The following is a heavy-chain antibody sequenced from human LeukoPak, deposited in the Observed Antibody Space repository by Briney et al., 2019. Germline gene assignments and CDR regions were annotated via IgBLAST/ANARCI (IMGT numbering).Heavy chain of an antibody. CDR2: IIPIFGTA. CDR1: GGTFSSYA. D-gene: IGHD2/OR15-2a*01. Sequence: SVKVSCTASGGTFSSYAISWVRQAPGQGLEWMGGIIPIFGTANYAQKFQGRVTITADESTSTAYMELSSLRSEDTAVYYCARDPIHRDFSANTYYGMDVWGQGTTVTVSS. CDR3: ARDPIHRDFSANTYYGMDV. J-gene: IGHJ6*02. V-gene: IGHV1-69*13.